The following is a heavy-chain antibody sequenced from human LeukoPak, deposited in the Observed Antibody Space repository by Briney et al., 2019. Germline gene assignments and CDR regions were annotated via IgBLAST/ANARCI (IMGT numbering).Heavy chain of an antibody. CDR3: TRSNNIVGATYFDY. V-gene: IGHV3-23*01. CDR2: ITGNGDAT. Sequence: PGGSLRLSCTASGFTFSTYPMYWVRQAPGKGLEWVSAITGNGDATYYADSMKGRFTLSRDNSKNTLFLQMGSLRAEDMAVYYCTRSNNIVGATYFDYWGQGTLVTVSS. J-gene: IGHJ4*02. D-gene: IGHD1-26*01. CDR1: GFTFSTYP.